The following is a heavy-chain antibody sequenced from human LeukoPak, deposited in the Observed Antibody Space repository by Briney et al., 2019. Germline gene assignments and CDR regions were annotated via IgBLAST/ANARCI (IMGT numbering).Heavy chain of an antibody. CDR3: ARVRDGNTVDFDY. V-gene: IGHV1-2*02. Sequence: ASVKVFSKASGYTFTGYYIHWVRQAPGQGPEWMGYINPNTGGTKYAQKFQDRVTMTRDTSISTAYMELSRLKSDDTAVYYCARVRDGNTVDFDYWGQGTLVTVSS. D-gene: IGHD5-24*01. CDR1: GYTFTGYY. J-gene: IGHJ4*02. CDR2: INPNTGGT.